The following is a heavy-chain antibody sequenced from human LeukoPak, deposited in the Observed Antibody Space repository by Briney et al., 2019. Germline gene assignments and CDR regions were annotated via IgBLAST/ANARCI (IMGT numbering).Heavy chain of an antibody. CDR1: GYTLNELS. CDR2: FDPEDGET. V-gene: IGHV1-24*01. D-gene: IGHD3-22*01. J-gene: IGHJ3*02. CDR3: ATPGEYYYDSSGYHSAFDI. Sequence: GASVKVSCKVSGYTLNELSMNWVRQARGKGLEWMGGFDPEDGETIYAQRFQGRVTLTEDTSTDTAYMELSSLRSEDTAVYYCATPGEYYYDSSGYHSAFDIWGQGTMVTVSS.